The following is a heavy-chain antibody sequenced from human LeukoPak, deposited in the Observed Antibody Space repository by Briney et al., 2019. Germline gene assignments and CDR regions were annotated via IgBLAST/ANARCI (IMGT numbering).Heavy chain of an antibody. D-gene: IGHD6-13*01. Sequence: SETLSLTCTVCGGSISSSSYYWGWIRQPPGKGLEWIGSIYYSGSTYYNPSLKSRVTISVDTSKNQFSLKLSSVTAADTAVYYCARVAAAAELSFDYWGQGTLVTVSS. CDR1: GGSISSSSYY. CDR3: ARVAAAAELSFDY. J-gene: IGHJ4*02. CDR2: IYYSGST. V-gene: IGHV4-39*01.